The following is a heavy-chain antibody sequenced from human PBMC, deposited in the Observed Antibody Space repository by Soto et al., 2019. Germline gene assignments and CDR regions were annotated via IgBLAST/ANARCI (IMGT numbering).Heavy chain of an antibody. D-gene: IGHD2-21*02. Sequence: PSETLSLTCTVSGGSISSGDYYWSWTRQPPGKGLEWIGYIYYSGSTYYNPSLKSRVTISVDTSKNQFSLKLSSVTAADTAVYYCARALCGGDCYPTNNWFDPWGQGTLVTVSS. J-gene: IGHJ5*02. CDR2: IYYSGST. V-gene: IGHV4-30-4*01. CDR1: GGSISSGDYY. CDR3: ARALCGGDCYPTNNWFDP.